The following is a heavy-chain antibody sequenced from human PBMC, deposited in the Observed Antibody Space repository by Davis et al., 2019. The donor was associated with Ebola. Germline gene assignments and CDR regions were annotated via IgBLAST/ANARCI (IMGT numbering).Heavy chain of an antibody. CDR1: GFTFDDYA. D-gene: IGHD1-14*01. V-gene: IGHV3-9*01. Sequence: SLKISCAASGFTFDDYAMHWVRQAPGKGLEWVSGISWNSGSIGYADSVKGRFTISRDNAKNSLYLQMNSLRAEDTALYYCAKDTDRYYYYGMDVWGQGTTVTVSS. J-gene: IGHJ6*02. CDR3: AKDTDRYYYYGMDV. CDR2: ISWNSGSI.